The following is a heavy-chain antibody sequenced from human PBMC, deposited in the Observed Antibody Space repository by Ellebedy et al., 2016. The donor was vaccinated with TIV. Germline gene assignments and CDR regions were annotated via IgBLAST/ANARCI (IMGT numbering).Heavy chain of an antibody. V-gene: IGHV4-39*01. Sequence: MPSETLSLTCTVSGGSISSSAYYWGWIRQPPGKGLEWIGNIFYSGTTYYNPSLKSRVTISVDTSKNQFSLKLSSVTAADTAVYHCARRVMVGYYFDFWGQGSLVTVSS. J-gene: IGHJ4*02. CDR3: ARRVMVGYYFDF. CDR2: IFYSGTT. D-gene: IGHD2-8*01. CDR1: GGSISSSAYY.